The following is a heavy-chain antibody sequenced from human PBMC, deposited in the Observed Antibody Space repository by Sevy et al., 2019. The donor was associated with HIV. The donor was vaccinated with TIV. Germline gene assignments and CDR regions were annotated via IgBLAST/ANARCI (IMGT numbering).Heavy chain of an antibody. CDR2: ISGSGGST. CDR1: GFTFSSYA. CDR3: AKDPTISITGTPGAFDI. J-gene: IGHJ3*02. D-gene: IGHD1-7*01. Sequence: GGSLRLSCAASGFTFSSYAMSWVRQAPGKGLEWVSAISGSGGSTYYAHSVKGRFTISRDNSKNTLYLQMNSLRAEDTAVYYCAKDPTISITGTPGAFDIWGQGTMVTVSS. V-gene: IGHV3-23*01.